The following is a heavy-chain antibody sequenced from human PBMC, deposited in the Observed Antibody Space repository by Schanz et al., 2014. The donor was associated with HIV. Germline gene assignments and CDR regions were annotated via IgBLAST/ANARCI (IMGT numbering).Heavy chain of an antibody. J-gene: IGHJ5*02. CDR2: ISPYNGDR. Sequence: QVQLVQSGAEVKKPGASVKVSCKASGYTFTSYDINWVRQAPGQGLDWMGWISPYNGDRKYDRKIQGRVTLTTDTSTNTAYMELRSLRSDDTAVYYCARGQDWPGPQLDHWGHGTLVIVSS. D-gene: IGHD3-9*01. CDR1: GYTFTSYD. V-gene: IGHV1-18*01. CDR3: ARGQDWPGPQLDH.